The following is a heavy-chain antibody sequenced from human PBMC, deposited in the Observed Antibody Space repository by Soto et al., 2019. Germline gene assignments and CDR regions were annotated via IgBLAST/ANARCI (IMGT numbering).Heavy chain of an antibody. V-gene: IGHV3-30*04. Sequence: PGGSLRLSCGVSGFTFRSYAMYRVRQAPGKGLEWVAVITHDGSQKYYADSVKGRFTISRDNSKNTLYLQMNSLKAEDTAVYYCARGETYYDFWTTYLIDYWGQGTLVTVSS. CDR2: ITHDGSQK. D-gene: IGHD3-3*01. CDR3: ARGETYYDFWTTYLIDY. CDR1: GFTFRSYA. J-gene: IGHJ4*02.